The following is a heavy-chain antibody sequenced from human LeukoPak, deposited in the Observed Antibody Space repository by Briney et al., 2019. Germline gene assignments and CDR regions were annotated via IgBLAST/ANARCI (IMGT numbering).Heavy chain of an antibody. CDR2: IRFDGNHK. V-gene: IGHV3-30*02. CDR1: GFTFSGHW. J-gene: IGHJ4*02. CDR3: AKDHRAYCGGDCVDFDY. Sequence: GGSLRLSCAASGFTFSGHWMHWVRQAPGKGLEWVAFIRFDGNHKYYADSVKGRFTISRDNSKNTLYLQMNSLRAEDTAVYYCAKDHRAYCGGDCVDFDYWGQGTLVTVSS. D-gene: IGHD2-21*02.